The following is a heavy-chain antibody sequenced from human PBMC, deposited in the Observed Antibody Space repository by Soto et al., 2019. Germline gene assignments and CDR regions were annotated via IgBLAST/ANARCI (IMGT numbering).Heavy chain of an antibody. CDR3: ARSRDGYNLNPIDQ. Sequence: QVQLQGSGPGLVKPSATLSLSCTVSTGSTNSFYWCWIRQPPGKGLQWLGYFFYTGRTNHNPSLKSRVTISLDMSSNQFSLRLSSVTAADTAMYYCARSRDGYNLNPIDQWGQGLLVTVSS. CDR1: TGSTNSFY. V-gene: IGHV4-59*01. D-gene: IGHD5-12*01. CDR2: FFYTGRT. J-gene: IGHJ4*02.